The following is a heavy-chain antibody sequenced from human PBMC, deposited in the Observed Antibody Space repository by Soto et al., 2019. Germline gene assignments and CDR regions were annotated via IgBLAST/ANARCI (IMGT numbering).Heavy chain of an antibody. D-gene: IGHD1-26*01. CDR2: IYYSGST. J-gene: IGHJ6*02. Sequence: SETLSLTCTVSGCSISSSSYYWGWIRQPPGKGLEWIGSIYYSGSTYYNPSLKSRVTISVDTSKNQFSLKLSSVTAADTAVYYCARSGGSYYYYYGMDVWGQGTTVT. CDR1: GCSISSSSYY. V-gene: IGHV4-39*01. CDR3: ARSGGSYYYYYGMDV.